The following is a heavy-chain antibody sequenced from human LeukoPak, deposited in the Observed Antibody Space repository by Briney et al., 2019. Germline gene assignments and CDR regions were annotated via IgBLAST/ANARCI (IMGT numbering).Heavy chain of an antibody. CDR2: IYYAGDT. CDR3: ARRTGLFAPAGSD. V-gene: IGHV4-39*01. Sequence: SETLSLTCTVSGGSISSSSYYWGWIRQPPGKGLEWIGTIYYAGDTYYNPSLKSRVTMSVDTSKNQLSLKLTFVTAADAAVYYCARRTGLFAPAGSDWGQGTLVIVSS. D-gene: IGHD6-13*01. CDR1: GGSISSSSYY. J-gene: IGHJ4*02.